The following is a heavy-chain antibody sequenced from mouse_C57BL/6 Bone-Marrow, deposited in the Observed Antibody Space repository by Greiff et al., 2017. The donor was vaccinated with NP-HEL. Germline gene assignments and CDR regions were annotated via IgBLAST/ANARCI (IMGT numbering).Heavy chain of an antibody. J-gene: IGHJ4*01. CDR3: ARSDGAMDY. D-gene: IGHD2-3*01. CDR2: IYPGSGDT. Sequence: LQQSGAELVRPGASVKMSCKASGYTFTSYHMHWVKQTPRQGLEWIGAIYPGSGDTSYNQKFKGKATLAVDKSSSTAYMQLSSLTSEDSAVYFCARSDGAMDYWGQGTSVTVSS. V-gene: IGHV1-12*01. CDR1: GYTFTSYH.